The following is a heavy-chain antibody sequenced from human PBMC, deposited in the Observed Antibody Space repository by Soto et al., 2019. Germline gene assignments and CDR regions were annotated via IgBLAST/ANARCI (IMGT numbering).Heavy chain of an antibody. CDR2: ISYDGSNK. D-gene: IGHD6-13*01. V-gene: IGHV3-30*18. Sequence: QVQLVESGGGVVQPGRSLRLSCAASGFTFSSYGMHWVRQAPGKGLEWVAVISYDGSNKYYADSVKGRLTISRDNSKNTLYLQMNSLRAEDTAVYFCAKVSGIPYWGQGTLVTVSS. J-gene: IGHJ4*02. CDR3: AKVSGIPY. CDR1: GFTFSSYG.